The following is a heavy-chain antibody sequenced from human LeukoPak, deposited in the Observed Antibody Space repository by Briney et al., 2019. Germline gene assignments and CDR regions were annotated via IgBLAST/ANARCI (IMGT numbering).Heavy chain of an antibody. D-gene: IGHD3-22*01. CDR3: ARVVSYYYDGSGYYLPNWFDP. J-gene: IGHJ5*02. CDR1: GFTFSHYY. CDR2: IKQDGSEK. V-gene: IGHV3-7*01. Sequence: PGGSLRLSCAASGFTFSHYYMSWVRQAPGKGLELVANIKQDGSEKYYVDSVRGRFTISRDNAKNSLYLQMNSLRAEDMAVYYCARVVSYYYDGSGYYLPNWFDPWGQGTLVTVSS.